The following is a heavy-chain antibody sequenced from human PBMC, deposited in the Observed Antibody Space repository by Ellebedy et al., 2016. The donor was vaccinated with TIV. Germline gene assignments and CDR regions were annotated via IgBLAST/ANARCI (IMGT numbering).Heavy chain of an antibody. V-gene: IGHV3-53*01. CDR3: ARDANSGGGQTWG. CDR1: GVTVSNNY. Sequence: GESLKISXAASGVTVSNNYMSWVRQAPGKGLEWVSVMYSGGGTFYADSVKGRFTISRDNSKNTVYLQMNSLRVEDTAVYYCARDANSGGGQTWGWGQGTLVTVSP. D-gene: IGHD4-23*01. J-gene: IGHJ4*02. CDR2: MYSGGGT.